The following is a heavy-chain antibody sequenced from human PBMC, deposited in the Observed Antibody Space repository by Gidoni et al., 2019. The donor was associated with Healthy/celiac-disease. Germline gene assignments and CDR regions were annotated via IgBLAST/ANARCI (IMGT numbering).Heavy chain of an antibody. CDR3: AKGGRDGGYYYPFDY. J-gene: IGHJ4*02. V-gene: IGHV3-23*01. D-gene: IGHD3-22*01. Sequence: ISRDNSKNTLYLQMNSLRAEDTAVYYCAKGGRDGGYYYPFDYWGQGTLVTVSS.